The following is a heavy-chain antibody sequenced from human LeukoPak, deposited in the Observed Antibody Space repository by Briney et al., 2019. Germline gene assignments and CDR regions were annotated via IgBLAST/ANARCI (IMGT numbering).Heavy chain of an antibody. CDR2: IYHSGST. V-gene: IGHV4-4*02. CDR3: ARARGTMVRDYYYYYGMDV. CDR1: GGSISSSNW. D-gene: IGHD3-10*01. J-gene: IGHJ6*04. Sequence: PSGTLSLTCAVSGGSISSSNWWSWVRQPPGKGLEWIGEIYHSGSTNYNPSLKSRVTISVDKSKNQISLKLSSVTAADTAVYYCARARGTMVRDYYYYYGMDVWGKGTTVTVSS.